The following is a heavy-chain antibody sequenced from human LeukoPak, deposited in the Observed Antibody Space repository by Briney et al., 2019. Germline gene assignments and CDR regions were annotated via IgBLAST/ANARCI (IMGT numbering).Heavy chain of an antibody. CDR3: ARVRESATTVSEY. CDR2: IKQGGSAK. V-gene: IGHV3-7*04. Sequence: GGSLRLSCAASGFTFSSYWMTWVRQAPGKGLEWVANIKQGGSAKNYVDSVRGRFTISRDNAKNSLYLQMNSLRDEDTAVYYCARVRESATTVSEYWGQGTLVTVSS. D-gene: IGHD4-11*01. J-gene: IGHJ4*02. CDR1: GFTFSSYW.